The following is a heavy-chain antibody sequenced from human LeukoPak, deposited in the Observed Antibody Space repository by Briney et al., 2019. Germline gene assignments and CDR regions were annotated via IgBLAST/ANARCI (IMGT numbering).Heavy chain of an antibody. CDR2: ISSSGDTI. Sequence: KPGGPLRLPCAASGFTLSHYYMTCIRQAPGKGMEWLSCISSSGDTIYYADSVKGRFTVSRDNAENSLYLQMNSLRAEDAAMYYCARQGSEIDYWGQGTMVTVSS. J-gene: IGHJ4*02. CDR3: ARQGSEIDY. CDR1: GFTLSHYY. V-gene: IGHV3-11*01.